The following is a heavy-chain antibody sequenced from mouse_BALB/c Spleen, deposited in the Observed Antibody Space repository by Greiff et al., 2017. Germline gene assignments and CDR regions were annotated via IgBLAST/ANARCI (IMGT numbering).Heavy chain of an antibody. CDR1: GFTFTDYY. V-gene: IGHV2-6-7*01. D-gene: IGHD1-1*01. CDR2: IWGDGST. J-gene: IGHJ4*01. CDR3: ARANFPNYYGSSYDAMDY. Sequence: VQLMESGGGLVQPGGSLRLSCATSGFTFTDYYMSWVRQPPGKGLEWLGMIWGDGSTDYNSALKSRLSISKDNAKSQVFLKMNSLQTDDTARYYCARANFPNYYGSSYDAMDYWGQGTSVTVSA.